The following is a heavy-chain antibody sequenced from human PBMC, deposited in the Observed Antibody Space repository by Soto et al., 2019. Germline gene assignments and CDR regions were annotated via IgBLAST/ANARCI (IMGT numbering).Heavy chain of an antibody. CDR2: IIPIFGNT. V-gene: IGHV1-69*12. J-gene: IGHJ6*02. D-gene: IGHD1-1*01. CDR3: ARGTVTGSEYNFYYYGMDV. CDR1: GGTLNSYA. Sequence: QVQLVQSGVEVKKPGSLVKVSCKASGGTLNSYAIDWVRQAPRQGLEWMGGIIPIFGNTYYAQRLQGRVKLTAEESTREAYMELSTLTSEDTAVYYCARGTVTGSEYNFYYYGMDVWGQGTTVIVSS.